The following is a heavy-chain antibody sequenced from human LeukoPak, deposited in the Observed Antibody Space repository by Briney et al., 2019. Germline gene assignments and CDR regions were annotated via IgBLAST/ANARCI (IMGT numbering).Heavy chain of an antibody. Sequence: SETLSLTCTVSGGSISSYYWSWIRQPPGKGLEWIGYIYYSGSTNYNPSLKSRVTISVHTSKNQFSRKLSSVTAADTAVYYCARVRHGAFDIWGQGTMVTVSS. CDR3: ARVRHGAFDI. CDR1: GGSISSYY. J-gene: IGHJ3*02. CDR2: IYYSGST. V-gene: IGHV4-59*01.